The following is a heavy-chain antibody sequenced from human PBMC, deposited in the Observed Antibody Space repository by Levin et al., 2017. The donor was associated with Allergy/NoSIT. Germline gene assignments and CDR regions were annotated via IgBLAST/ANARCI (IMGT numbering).Heavy chain of an antibody. CDR3: ARDRPGYSSGWYWFDP. J-gene: IGHJ5*02. D-gene: IGHD6-19*01. CDR1: GGTFSSCA. V-gene: IGHV1-69*13. CDR2: IIPIFGTA. Sequence: SVKVSCKASGGTFSSCAISWVRQAPGQGLEWMGGIIPIFGTANYAQKFQGRVTITADESTSTAYMELSSLRSEDTAVYYCARDRPGYSSGWYWFDPWGQGTLVTVSS.